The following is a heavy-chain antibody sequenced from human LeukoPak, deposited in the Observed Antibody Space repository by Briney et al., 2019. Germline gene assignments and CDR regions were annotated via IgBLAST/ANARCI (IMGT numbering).Heavy chain of an antibody. V-gene: IGHV4-4*07. CDR2: IYTSGST. CDR1: GGSLSSYY. J-gene: IGHJ3*02. Sequence: SETLSLPCAVSGGSLSSYYWSWIRQPAGKGLEWIGRIYTSGSTNYNPSLKSRVTISVDKSKNQFSLKLSSRTAADTAVYYCARDLHDIVATDRDAFDICGQGTMVTVSS. D-gene: IGHD5-12*01. CDR3: ARDLHDIVATDRDAFDI.